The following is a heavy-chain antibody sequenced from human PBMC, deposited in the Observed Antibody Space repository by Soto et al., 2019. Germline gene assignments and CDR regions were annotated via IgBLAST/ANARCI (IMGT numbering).Heavy chain of an antibody. CDR2: IYYSGST. Sequence: QLQLQESGPGLVKPSETLSLTCSVSGGSISSSSYFWGWIRLPPGKGLEWIGSIYYSGSTYFSPSLKSRVTISVDTSKNQFSLKLSSVTAADTAVYYCARIEGGFPYYDSRGAFDIWGQGTMVAVSS. CDR1: GGSISSSSYF. J-gene: IGHJ3*02. CDR3: ARIEGGFPYYDSRGAFDI. D-gene: IGHD3-22*01. V-gene: IGHV4-39*01.